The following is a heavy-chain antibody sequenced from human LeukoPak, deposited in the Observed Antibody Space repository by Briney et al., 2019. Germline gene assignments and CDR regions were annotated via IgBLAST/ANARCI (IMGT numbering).Heavy chain of an antibody. V-gene: IGHV3-48*03. D-gene: IGHD3-10*01. Sequence: GGSLRLSCAASGLTFSSCEMNWVRQAPGKEPEWISFISGSGTIIYYADSVKGRFTIARDNAKNSLYLQTDSLRAEDSALYYCVRSTRGSSPVYWGQGTLVTVSS. CDR2: ISGSGTII. CDR1: GLTFSSCE. CDR3: VRSTRGSSPVY. J-gene: IGHJ4*02.